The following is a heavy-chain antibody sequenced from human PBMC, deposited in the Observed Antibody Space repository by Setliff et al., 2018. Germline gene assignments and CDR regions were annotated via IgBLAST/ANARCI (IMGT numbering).Heavy chain of an antibody. CDR3: ARGEYTSLPSGVYYHMDV. CDR2: INTNTGNP. Sequence: ASVKVSCKASGYTFSSYAMNWVRQAPGQGLEWMGWINTNTGNPTYAQGSTGRFVFSLDTSVSTTYLQISSLKAEDTAVYYCARGEYTSLPSGVYYHMDVWGKGTTVTVSS. J-gene: IGHJ6*03. D-gene: IGHD6-6*01. V-gene: IGHV7-4-1*02. CDR1: GYTFSSYA.